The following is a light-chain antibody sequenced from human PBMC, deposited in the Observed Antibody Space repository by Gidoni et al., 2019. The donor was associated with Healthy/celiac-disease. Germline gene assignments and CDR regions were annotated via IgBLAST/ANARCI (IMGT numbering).Light chain of an antibody. V-gene: IGLV2-14*01. CDR2: DVS. Sequence: QSPLTQPASVSRSPGQSITISCTGTSSDVGGYTYVSWYQQHPGKAPKLMIYDVSNRPSGVSNRFSGSKSGNTASLTISGLQAEDEADYYCSSYTSSSTVVFGGGTKLTVL. CDR3: SSYTSSSTVV. CDR1: SSDVGGYTY. J-gene: IGLJ2*01.